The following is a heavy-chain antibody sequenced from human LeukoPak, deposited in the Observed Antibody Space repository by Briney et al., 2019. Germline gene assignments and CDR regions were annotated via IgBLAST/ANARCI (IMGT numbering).Heavy chain of an antibody. CDR2: MNPNSGNT. V-gene: IGHV1-8*03. D-gene: IGHD6-13*01. Sequence: ASVKVSCKASGYTFTSYGINWVRQATGQGLEWMGWMNPNSGNTGYAQKFQGRVTITRNTSISTAYMELSSLRSEDTAVYYCARAQQQLANYYYYYYMDVWGKGTTVTVSS. CDR3: ARAQQQLANYYYYYYMDV. J-gene: IGHJ6*03. CDR1: GYTFTSYG.